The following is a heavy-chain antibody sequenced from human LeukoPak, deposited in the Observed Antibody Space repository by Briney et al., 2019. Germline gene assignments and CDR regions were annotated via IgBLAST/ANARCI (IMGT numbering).Heavy chain of an antibody. CDR2: IYPGDSDT. CDR1: GYSFTSYW. D-gene: IGHD6-19*01. Sequence: GESLKISCKGSGYSFTSYWIGWVRQMPGKGLEWMGIIYPGDSDTRYSPSFQGQVTISADKSISTAYLQWSSLKASDTAMYYCXXXXXXHSSGWYDDYWGQGTLVTVSS. V-gene: IGHV5-51*01. CDR3: XXXXXXHSSGWYDDY. J-gene: IGHJ4*02.